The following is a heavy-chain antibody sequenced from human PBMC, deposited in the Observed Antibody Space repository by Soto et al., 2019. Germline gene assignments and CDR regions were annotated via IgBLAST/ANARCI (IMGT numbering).Heavy chain of an antibody. CDR1: DYTFSKYY. Sequence: AAVQVSRMASDYTFSKYYVDSVRQAPGQGLEWVGIMKASDGDTTYARKFLGRVTMTRDTSTSTAYMELSSLRAEDTAVYFCARGLAPDVVTARDSWGRGTLVTGSS. J-gene: IGHJ4*02. CDR2: MKASDGDT. V-gene: IGHV1-46*01. D-gene: IGHD2-21*02. CDR3: ARGLAPDVVTARDS.